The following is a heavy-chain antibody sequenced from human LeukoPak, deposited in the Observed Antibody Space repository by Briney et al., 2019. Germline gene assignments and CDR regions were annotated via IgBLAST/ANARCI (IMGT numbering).Heavy chain of an antibody. Sequence: SETLSLTCAVYGGSFSGYYWSWIRQPPGKGLEWIGEINHSGSTNYNPSLKSRVNISVDTSKNQFSLKLSSVTAADTAVYYCARRNYFGNWFDPWGQGTLVTVSS. J-gene: IGHJ5*02. CDR1: GGSFSGYY. CDR3: ARRNYFGNWFDP. V-gene: IGHV4-34*01. CDR2: INHSGST. D-gene: IGHD1-7*01.